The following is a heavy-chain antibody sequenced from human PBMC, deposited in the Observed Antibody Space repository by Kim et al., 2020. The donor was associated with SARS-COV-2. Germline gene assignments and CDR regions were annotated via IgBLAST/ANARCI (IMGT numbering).Heavy chain of an antibody. D-gene: IGHD4-17*01. CDR2: ISYDGSNK. CDR3: ATIHYGDYLPDDY. V-gene: IGHV3-30*03. J-gene: IGHJ4*02. CDR1: GFTFSSYG. Sequence: GGSLRLSCAASGFTFSSYGMHWVRQAPGKGLEWVAVISYDGSNKYYADSVKGRFTISRDNSKNTLYLQMNSLRAEDTAVYYCATIHYGDYLPDDYWGQGTLVTVSS.